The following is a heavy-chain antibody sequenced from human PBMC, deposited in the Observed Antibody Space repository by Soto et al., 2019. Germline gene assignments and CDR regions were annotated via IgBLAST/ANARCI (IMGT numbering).Heavy chain of an antibody. J-gene: IGHJ6*02. CDR3: ARARYGYSSSSLTYYGMDV. CDR2: ISAYNGNT. Sequence: ASVKVSCKASGYTFTSYGISWVRQAPGQGLEWMGWISAYNGNTNYAQKLQGRVTMTTDTSTSTAYMELRSLRSDDTAVYYCARARYGYSSSSLTYYGMDVWGQGTTVTV. V-gene: IGHV1-18*01. D-gene: IGHD6-6*01. CDR1: GYTFTSYG.